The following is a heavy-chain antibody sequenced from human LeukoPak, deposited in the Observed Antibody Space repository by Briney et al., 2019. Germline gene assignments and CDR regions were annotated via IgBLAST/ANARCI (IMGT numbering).Heavy chain of an antibody. CDR1: GGTFSSYA. Sequence: SVKVSCKASGGTFSSYAISWVRQAPGQGLEWMGGIIPILGTANYAQKFQGRVTVTTDESTSTVYMELSSLRSEDTAVYYCARDIVVVPAAIPGTDYYMDVWGKGTTVTVSS. CDR2: IIPILGTA. J-gene: IGHJ6*03. CDR3: ARDIVVVPAAIPGTDYYMDV. D-gene: IGHD2-2*02. V-gene: IGHV1-69*05.